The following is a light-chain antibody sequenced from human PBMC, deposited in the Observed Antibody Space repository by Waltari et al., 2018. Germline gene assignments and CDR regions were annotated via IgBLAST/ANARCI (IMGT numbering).Light chain of an antibody. V-gene: IGKV1-12*01. Sequence: DIQMTQSPPSVSASIGDRVTISCRASQDVSTWVAWYQQKPGKAPNLLISAASSLQSGVPSRFSGSGSGTDFTLTISGLQPEDFTIYFCQQTDSFPLTFGGGTKVELK. CDR1: QDVSTW. J-gene: IGKJ4*01. CDR3: QQTDSFPLT. CDR2: AAS.